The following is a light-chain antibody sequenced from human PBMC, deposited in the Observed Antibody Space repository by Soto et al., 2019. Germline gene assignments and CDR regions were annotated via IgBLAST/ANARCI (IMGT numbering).Light chain of an antibody. CDR3: QQLNSFPLT. J-gene: IGKJ4*01. CDR1: QGITSY. V-gene: IGKV1-9*01. CDR2: AAS. Sequence: DIQLTQSPSFLPAAVGDRVTITCRASQGITSYLAWYQQKPGKAPNLLIYAASTLQSGVPSRFSGSGSGTEFTLTISSLQPEDFATYYCQQLNSFPLTFSGGTKVEIK.